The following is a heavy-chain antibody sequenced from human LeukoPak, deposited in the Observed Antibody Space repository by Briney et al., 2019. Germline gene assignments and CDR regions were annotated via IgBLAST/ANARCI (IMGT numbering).Heavy chain of an antibody. CDR1: GFTFSSYC. Sequence: GGSLRLSCAASGFTFSSYCMHWVRHAPGKGLEWVAFIRYDGSDKYYVDSVRGRFTISRDNSKNTLYLQMNSLRAEDTAVYYCAREKRYYFDYWGQGTLVTVSS. J-gene: IGHJ4*02. CDR2: IRYDGSDK. V-gene: IGHV3-30*02. CDR3: AREKRYYFDY. D-gene: IGHD6-25*01.